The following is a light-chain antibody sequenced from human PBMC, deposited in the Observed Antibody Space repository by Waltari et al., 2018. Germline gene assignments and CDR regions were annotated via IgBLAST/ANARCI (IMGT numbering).Light chain of an antibody. CDR1: NSDVGNYNL. CDR2: EVI. J-gene: IGLJ1*01. CDR3: CSYAGSGTYA. V-gene: IGLV2-23*02. Sequence: QSALTQPASVSGTPGQSITISCTGTNSDVGNYNLVSWYQPHPGEAPKLMICEVIKRPSGVSNRFSGSKSGNTASLTISGLQAEDEADYYCCSYAGSGTYAFGTGTKVTVL.